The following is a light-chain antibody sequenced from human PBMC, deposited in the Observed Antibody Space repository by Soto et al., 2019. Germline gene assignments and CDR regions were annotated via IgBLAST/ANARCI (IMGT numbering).Light chain of an antibody. CDR3: QQYYTTPIT. CDR2: WAS. V-gene: IGKV4-1*01. Sequence: DIVMTQSPDSLAVSLGERATLNCKSSQNLLYSSNNKNYVAWYQQRPGQPPKLLIYWASSRESVVPDRFSGSGSGTDFTLTIISLQAEDVAVYYCQQYYTTPITFGQGTRLEIK. J-gene: IGKJ5*01. CDR1: QNLLYSSNNKNY.